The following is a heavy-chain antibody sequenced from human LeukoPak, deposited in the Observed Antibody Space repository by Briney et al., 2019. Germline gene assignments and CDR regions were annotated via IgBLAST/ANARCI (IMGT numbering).Heavy chain of an antibody. Sequence: SETLSLTCAVSGGSISRTHWWSWVRQPPGKGLEWIGEIFDSGSTNYNPSLKSRVTISVDTSKNQFSLKLTSVTAADTAVYFCARGGYYGSGNDFRFDPWGQGTLVTVSS. D-gene: IGHD3-10*01. CDR1: GGSISRTHW. J-gene: IGHJ5*02. CDR3: ARGGYYGSGNDFRFDP. V-gene: IGHV4-4*02. CDR2: IFDSGST.